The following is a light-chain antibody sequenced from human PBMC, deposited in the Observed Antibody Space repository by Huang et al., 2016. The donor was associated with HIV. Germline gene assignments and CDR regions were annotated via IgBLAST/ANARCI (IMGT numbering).Light chain of an antibody. Sequence: DIQMTQSPSTLSASVGDRVTITCRASQSISTRLAWYQQKPGKAPTLLIYKASGLQSGVPSRFSGSGSGTEFTLTVTSLQPDDFATYYCQQYNSYPYTFGQGTKLEIE. J-gene: IGKJ2*01. CDR3: QQYNSYPYT. CDR1: QSISTR. V-gene: IGKV1-5*03. CDR2: KAS.